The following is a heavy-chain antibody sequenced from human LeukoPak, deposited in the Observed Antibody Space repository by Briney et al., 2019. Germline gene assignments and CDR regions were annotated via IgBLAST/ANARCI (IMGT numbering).Heavy chain of an antibody. CDR1: GFTFSDYY. J-gene: IGHJ4*02. V-gene: IGHV3-11*04. CDR2: ISSSGSTI. D-gene: IGHD2-15*01. Sequence: GGSLRLSCAASGFTFSDYYMSWIRQAPGKGLEWVSYISSSGSTIYYADSVKGRFTISRDNAKNSLYLQMNSLRAEDTAVYYCAIAPVVVVAATDCWGQGTLVTVSS. CDR3: AIAPVVVVAATDC.